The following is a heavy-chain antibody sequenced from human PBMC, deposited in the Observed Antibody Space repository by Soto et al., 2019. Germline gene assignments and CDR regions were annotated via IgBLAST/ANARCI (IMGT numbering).Heavy chain of an antibody. CDR1: GYTFTSYY. D-gene: IGHD6-13*01. CDR2: INPSGGST. CDR3: AREAAAGTFPDY. J-gene: IGHJ4*02. Sequence: QVQLVQSGAEVKKPGASVKVSCKASGYTFTSYYMHWVRQAPGQGLEWMGIINPSGGSTSYAQKLQGRVTMTRDTSTSTVYMELSSLRSEDTAVYYCAREAAAGTFPDYWGQGTLVTVSS. V-gene: IGHV1-46*01.